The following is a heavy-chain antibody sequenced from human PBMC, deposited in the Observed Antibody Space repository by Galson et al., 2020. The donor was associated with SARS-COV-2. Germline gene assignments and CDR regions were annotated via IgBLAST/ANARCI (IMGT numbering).Heavy chain of an antibody. Sequence: HGESLKISCKTSGFRFTSYWIGWVRQMPGKGLEWMGIIYPADSDTRYSPSFQGQVTISADESISAAYLQWSSLKASDTAMYYCARRLPRVQGHFFDNSGDDEAFDIWGQGTMVSVSS. D-gene: IGHD3-22*01. CDR3: ARRLPRVQGHFFDNSGDDEAFDI. CDR1: GFRFTSYW. J-gene: IGHJ3*02. V-gene: IGHV5-51*01. CDR2: IYPADSDT.